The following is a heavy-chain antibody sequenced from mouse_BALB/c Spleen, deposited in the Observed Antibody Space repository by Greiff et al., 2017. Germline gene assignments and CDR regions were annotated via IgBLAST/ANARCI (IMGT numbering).Heavy chain of an antibody. Sequence: VQLQQPGAELVRPGASVKLSCKASGYTFTSYWINWVKQRPGQGLEWIGNIYPSDSYTNYNQKFKDKATLTVDKSSSTAYMQLSSPTSEDSAVYYCTRCYYYGSSYRYFDVWGAGTTVTVSS. D-gene: IGHD1-1*01. CDR2: IYPSDSYT. CDR3: TRCYYYGSSYRYFDV. J-gene: IGHJ1*01. V-gene: IGHV1-69*02. CDR1: GYTFTSYW.